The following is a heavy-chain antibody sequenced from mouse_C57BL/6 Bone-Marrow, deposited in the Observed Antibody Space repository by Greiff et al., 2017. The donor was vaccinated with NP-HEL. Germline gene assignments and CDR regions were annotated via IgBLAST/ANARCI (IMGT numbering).Heavy chain of an antibody. CDR3: ARERYYYGSSYYFDY. J-gene: IGHJ2*01. Sequence: EVQLVESGGGLVKPGGSLKLSCAASGFTFSSYAMSWVRQTPEKRLEWVATISDGGSYTYYPDNVKGRFTISRDNAKNNLYLQMSHLKSEDTAMYYCARERYYYGSSYYFDYWGQGTTLTVSS. V-gene: IGHV5-4*01. D-gene: IGHD1-1*01. CDR2: ISDGGSYT. CDR1: GFTFSSYA.